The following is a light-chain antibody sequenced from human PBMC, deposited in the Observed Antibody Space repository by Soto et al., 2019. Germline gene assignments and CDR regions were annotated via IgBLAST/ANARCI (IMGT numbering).Light chain of an antibody. CDR2: GAS. CDR3: QQYGSSPYT. V-gene: IGKV3-20*01. J-gene: IGKJ2*01. CDR1: QSLSSRN. Sequence: ELVLTQSPGTLSLSPGERATLSCRASQSLSSRNLAWYQQKPGQSPRLLIYGASTRATGIPARFSGSGSGTDFTLTISRLEPEDFAVYYCQQYGSSPYTFGQGTKVDIK.